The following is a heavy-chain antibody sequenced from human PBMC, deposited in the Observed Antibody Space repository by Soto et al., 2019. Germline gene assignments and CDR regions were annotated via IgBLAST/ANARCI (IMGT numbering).Heavy chain of an antibody. CDR1: GFTFDDYA. CDR2: ISWNSGSI. CDR3: AKGVLRFIQGNNWFDP. J-gene: IGHJ5*02. D-gene: IGHD3-3*01. Sequence: EVQLVESGGGLVQPGRSLRLSCAASGFTFDDYAMHWVRQAPGKGLEWVSGISWNSGSIGYADSVKGRFTISRDNAKNSLYLQMNSLRAEDTALYYCAKGVLRFIQGNNWFDPWGQGTLVTVSS. V-gene: IGHV3-9*01.